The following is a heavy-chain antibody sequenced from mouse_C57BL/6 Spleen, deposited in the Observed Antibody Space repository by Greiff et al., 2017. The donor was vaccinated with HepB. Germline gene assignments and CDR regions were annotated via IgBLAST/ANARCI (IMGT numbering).Heavy chain of an antibody. J-gene: IGHJ1*03. CDR3: ASQETTVAYWYFDV. D-gene: IGHD1-1*01. CDR1: GYTFTSYW. Sequence: QVQLQQSGAELVKPGASVKLSCKASGYTFTSYWMHWVKQRPGRGLEWIGRIDPNSGGTKYNEKFKSKATLTVDKPSSTAYMQLSSLTSEDSAVYYCASQETTVAYWYFDVWGTGTTVTVSS. CDR2: IDPNSGGT. V-gene: IGHV1-72*01.